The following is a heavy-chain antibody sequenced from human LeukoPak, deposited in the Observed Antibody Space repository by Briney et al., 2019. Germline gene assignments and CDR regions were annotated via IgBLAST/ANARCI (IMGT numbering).Heavy chain of an antibody. CDR3: ARGASASPSQFDY. Sequence: GGSLRLSCAASGFTVSSYWMHWVRQAPGKGLVWVSRINTDGSSTTYADSVKGRFTISRGNAKNTLYLQMNSLRAEDTAVYYCARGASASPSQFDYWGQGTLVTVSS. CDR2: INTDGSST. V-gene: IGHV3-74*01. J-gene: IGHJ4*02. CDR1: GFTVSSYW. D-gene: IGHD3-3*01.